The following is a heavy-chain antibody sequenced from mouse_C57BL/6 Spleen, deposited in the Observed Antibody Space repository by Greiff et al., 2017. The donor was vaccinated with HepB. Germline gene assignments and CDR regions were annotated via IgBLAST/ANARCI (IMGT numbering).Heavy chain of an antibody. CDR1: GYTFTSYW. CDR3: ARAGSNYPFAY. D-gene: IGHD2-5*01. Sequence: QVQLQQPGAELVMPGASVKLSCKASGYTFTSYWMHWVKQRPGQGLEWIGEIDPSDSYTNYNQKFKGKSTLTVDKSSSTAYMQLSSLTSEDSAVYYCARAGSNYPFAYWGQGTLVTVSA. CDR2: IDPSDSYT. J-gene: IGHJ3*01. V-gene: IGHV1-69*01.